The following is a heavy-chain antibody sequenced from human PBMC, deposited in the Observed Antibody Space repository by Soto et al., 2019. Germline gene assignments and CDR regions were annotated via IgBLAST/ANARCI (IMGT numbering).Heavy chain of an antibody. V-gene: IGHV6-1*01. J-gene: IGHJ6*03. CDR1: GDSVSSNSAA. Sequence: PSQTLSLTCAISGDSVSSNSAAWNCIRQSPSRGLEWLGRTYYRSRWYNDYAVSVKSRITVNPDTSKNQFSLHLNSVTPEDTAVYYCAGAISLQWYYMDVWDKGTTVTVSS. D-gene: IGHD6-19*01. CDR2: TYYRSRWYN. CDR3: AGAISLQWYYMDV.